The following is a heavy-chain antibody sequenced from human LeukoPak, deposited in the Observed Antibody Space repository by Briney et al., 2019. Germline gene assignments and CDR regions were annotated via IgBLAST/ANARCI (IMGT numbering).Heavy chain of an antibody. V-gene: IGHV3-30*04. Sequence: GGSLRLSCAASGFTFSSFAIHWVHQAPGKGLEWVAVISYDGSNKYYADSVKGRFTISRDNSKNTLYLQMSSLRAEDTAVYYCARGGWLQLGNYFDYWGQGTLVTVSS. CDR1: GFTFSSFA. D-gene: IGHD5-24*01. CDR2: ISYDGSNK. CDR3: ARGGWLQLGNYFDY. J-gene: IGHJ4*02.